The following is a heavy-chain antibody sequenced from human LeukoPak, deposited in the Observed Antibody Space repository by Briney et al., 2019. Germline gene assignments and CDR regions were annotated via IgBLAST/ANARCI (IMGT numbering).Heavy chain of an antibody. V-gene: IGHV3-48*02. CDR3: ALDYDFWSRPVPSRPSDYYYMDI. CDR2: ISGSCSFI. D-gene: IGHD3/OR15-3a*01. J-gene: IGHJ6*03. CDR1: GFTFSSYD. Sequence: PGGSLSLSCAASGFTFSSYDMNWVRQAPGKGPEWVSYISGSCSFIYYTDSVKGRFTISRDNAKNSLYLQMNSLRDEDTAVYYCALDYDFWSRPVPSRPSDYYYMDIWGKGTTVTVSS.